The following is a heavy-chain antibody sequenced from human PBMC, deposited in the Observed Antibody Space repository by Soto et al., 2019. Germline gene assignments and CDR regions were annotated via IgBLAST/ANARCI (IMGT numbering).Heavy chain of an antibody. CDR2: IYYSGST. CDR1: GVSISSYY. D-gene: IGHD6-19*01. Sequence: SETLSLTCTVSGVSISSYYWSWIRQPPGKGLEWIGYIYYSGSTNYNPSLKSRVTISVDTSKNQFSLKLSSVTAADTAVYYCATQTVAGTLGAFDIWGQGTMVTVSS. J-gene: IGHJ3*02. CDR3: ATQTVAGTLGAFDI. V-gene: IGHV4-59*01.